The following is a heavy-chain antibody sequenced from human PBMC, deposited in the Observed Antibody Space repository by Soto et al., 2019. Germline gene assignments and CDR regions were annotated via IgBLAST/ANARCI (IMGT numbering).Heavy chain of an antibody. D-gene: IGHD3-10*01. Sequence: SETLSLTCAVYGGSFSGYYWSWIRQPPGKGLEWIGEINHSGSTNYNPSLKSRVTISVDTSKNQFSLKLSSVTAADTAVYYCAQGNGMDGWGQGTTVTVSS. CDR1: GGSFSGYY. V-gene: IGHV4-34*01. J-gene: IGHJ6*02. CDR3: AQGNGMDG. CDR2: INHSGST.